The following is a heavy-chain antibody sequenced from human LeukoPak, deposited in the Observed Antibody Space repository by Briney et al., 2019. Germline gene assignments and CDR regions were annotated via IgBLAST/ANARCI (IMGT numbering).Heavy chain of an antibody. CDR2: TSYDGNNK. J-gene: IGHJ1*01. CDR1: GFTFNSYA. V-gene: IGHV3-30-3*01. Sequence: GGSLRLSCAASGFTFNSYALHWVRQAPGKGLEWVAVTSYDGNNKYYAESVKGRFTISRDNSKSMLYPQMNSLRPEDTAVYYCARGEDGFWSGYVEHWGQGTLVTVSP. CDR3: ARGEDGFWSGYVEH. D-gene: IGHD3-3*01.